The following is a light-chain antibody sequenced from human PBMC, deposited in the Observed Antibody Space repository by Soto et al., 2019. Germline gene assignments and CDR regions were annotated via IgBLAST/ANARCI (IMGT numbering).Light chain of an antibody. CDR1: SSDVGGYNY. V-gene: IGLV2-14*01. CDR3: SSYTSRSTPCV. Sequence: QSALTQPASVSGYPGQSITISCTGTSSDVGGYNYVSWYQQHPGKAPELMIYEVSNRPSGVSSRFSGSKSGNTASLTISGLQAEDEADYYCSSYTSRSTPCVFGTGTKLTVL. CDR2: EVS. J-gene: IGLJ1*01.